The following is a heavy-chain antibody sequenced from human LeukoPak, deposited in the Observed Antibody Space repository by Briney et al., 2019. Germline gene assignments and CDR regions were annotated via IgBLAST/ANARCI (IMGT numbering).Heavy chain of an antibody. Sequence: GRSLRLSCAASGFTFDGYAMHWVRQAPGKGLEWVSGISWNSGSIGYADSVKGRFTISRDNAKDSLYLQMNSLRAEDMALYYCAKDVGWELRGGAFDNWGQGTMVTVSS. V-gene: IGHV3-9*03. CDR3: AKDVGWELRGGAFDN. CDR1: GFTFDGYA. CDR2: ISWNSGSI. D-gene: IGHD1-26*01. J-gene: IGHJ3*02.